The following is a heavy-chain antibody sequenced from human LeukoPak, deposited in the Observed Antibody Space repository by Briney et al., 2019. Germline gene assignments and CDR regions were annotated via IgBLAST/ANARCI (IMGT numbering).Heavy chain of an antibody. D-gene: IGHD6-13*01. V-gene: IGHV3-33*08. CDR2: IWYDGSNK. Sequence: PGGSLRLSCVASEFTFSSHAMNWVRQAPGKGLEWVAVIWYDGSNKYYADSVKGRFTISRDNSKNTLYLQMNSLRAEDTAVYYCARTYSSSWDDYYYYGMDVWGQGTTVTVSS. CDR1: EFTFSSHA. J-gene: IGHJ6*02. CDR3: ARTYSSSWDDYYYYGMDV.